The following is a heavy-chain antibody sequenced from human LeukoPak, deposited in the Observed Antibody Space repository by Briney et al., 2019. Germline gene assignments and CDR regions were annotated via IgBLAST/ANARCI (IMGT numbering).Heavy chain of an antibody. D-gene: IGHD3-16*02. V-gene: IGHV1-69*04. CDR2: IIPILGIA. CDR1: GGTFSRYA. J-gene: IGHJ6*02. Sequence: SVKVSRKASGGTFSRYAISWVRQAPGQGLEWMGRIIPILGIANYAQKFQGRVTITADKSTSTAYMELSSLRSEDTAVYYCARAVIVGTNSYGMDVWGQGTTVTVSS. CDR3: ARAVIVGTNSYGMDV.